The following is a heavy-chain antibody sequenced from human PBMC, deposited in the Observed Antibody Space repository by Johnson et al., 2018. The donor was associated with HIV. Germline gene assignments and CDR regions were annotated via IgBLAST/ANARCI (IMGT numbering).Heavy chain of an antibody. CDR1: GFTVRTNY. Sequence: EVQLVESGGGLVQPGGSLRLSCASGFTVRTNYMSWVRPAPGKGLEGVSVIYSGDTTYYADPVKGRFTISRYNSKNTLYLQMNSLRAEDTAVDYCARAYSYSAFDIWGLGTKVTVSS. J-gene: IGHJ3*02. CDR2: IYSGDTT. V-gene: IGHV3-66*01. CDR3: ARAYSYSAFDI. D-gene: IGHD5-18*01.